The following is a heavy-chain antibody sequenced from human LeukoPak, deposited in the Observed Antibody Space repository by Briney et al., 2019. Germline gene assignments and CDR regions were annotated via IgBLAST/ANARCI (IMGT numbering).Heavy chain of an antibody. CDR1: GYTLTELS. Sequence: ASVKVSCKVSGYTLTELSMHWVRQAPGKGLEWMGGFDPEDGETIYAQKFQGRVTMTRDTSISTAYMELSRLRSDDTAVYYCARYPAMTPDAFDIWGQGTMVTLPS. D-gene: IGHD2-2*01. V-gene: IGHV1-24*01. CDR2: FDPEDGET. J-gene: IGHJ3*02. CDR3: ARYPAMTPDAFDI.